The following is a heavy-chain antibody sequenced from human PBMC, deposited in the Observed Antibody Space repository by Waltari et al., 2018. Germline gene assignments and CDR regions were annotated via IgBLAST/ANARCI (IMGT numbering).Heavy chain of an antibody. CDR3: ARHVGAARLGYMDV. J-gene: IGHJ6*03. D-gene: IGHD6-6*01. Sequence: QVQLQESGPGLVKPSETLSLTCAVSGYSLSSGSYWGWIRQPPGKGLEWIGSIYHSGSTYYNPSLKSRVTISVDTSKNQFSLKLSSVTAADTAVYYCARHVGAARLGYMDVWGKGTTVTVSS. CDR2: IYHSGST. V-gene: IGHV4-38-2*01. CDR1: GYSLSSGSY.